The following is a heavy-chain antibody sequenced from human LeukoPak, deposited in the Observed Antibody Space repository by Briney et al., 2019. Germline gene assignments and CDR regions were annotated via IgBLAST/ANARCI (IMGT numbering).Heavy chain of an antibody. CDR3: ARLSTVTSYYFDY. V-gene: IGHV4-59*01. D-gene: IGHD4-17*01. CDR2: IFYSGST. Sequence: SETLSLTCTVSGGSISSYYWSWIRQPPGKGLEWIGYIFYSGSTNYNPSLKSRVTMSVDTSKNQFSLKLSSVTAADTAVYYCARLSTVTSYYFDYWGQGTLVTVSS. CDR1: GGSISSYY. J-gene: IGHJ4*02.